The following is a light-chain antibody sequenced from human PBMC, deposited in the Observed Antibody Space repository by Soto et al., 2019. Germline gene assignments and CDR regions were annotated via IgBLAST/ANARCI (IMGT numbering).Light chain of an antibody. CDR2: GAS. V-gene: IGKV3-20*01. CDR3: HQYGASPLPGDSPLP. CDR1: QSVTGNY. Sequence: ENVLTQSPGTLSLSPGERATLSCRASQSVTGNYLAWYQQKPGQAPRLLVYGASSRVTGIPDRFSGSGSGTDFTLTISRLEPDDFAVYYCHQYGASPLPGDSPLPFGGGTKVEIK. J-gene: IGKJ4*01.